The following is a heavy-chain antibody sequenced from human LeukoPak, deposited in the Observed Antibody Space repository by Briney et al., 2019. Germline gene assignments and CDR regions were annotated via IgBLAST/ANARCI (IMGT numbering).Heavy chain of an antibody. D-gene: IGHD2-8*01. J-gene: IGHJ6*03. Sequence: PSETLSLTCTVSGGSISSSSYYWGWIRQPPGKGLEWIGSIYYSGSTYYNPSLKSRVTISVDTSKNQFSLKLSSVTAADTAVYYCARGVLMVYAMGLYYMDVWGKGTTVTVSS. CDR3: ARGVLMVYAMGLYYMDV. V-gene: IGHV4-39*01. CDR1: GGSISSSSYY. CDR2: IYYSGST.